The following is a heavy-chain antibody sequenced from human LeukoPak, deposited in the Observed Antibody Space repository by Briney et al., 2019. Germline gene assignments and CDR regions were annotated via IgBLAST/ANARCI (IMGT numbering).Heavy chain of an antibody. CDR2: IRSKANSYAT. CDR3: TRHLGDGYNLLVGGSVPYYFDY. D-gene: IGHD5-24*01. Sequence: PGGSLRLSCAASGLTFSGSAMHWVRQASGKGLEWVGRIRSKANSYATAYAASVKGRFTISRDDSKNTAYLQMNSLKTEDTAVYYCTRHLGDGYNLLVGGSVPYYFDYWGQGTLVTVSS. V-gene: IGHV3-73*01. CDR1: GLTFSGSA. J-gene: IGHJ4*02.